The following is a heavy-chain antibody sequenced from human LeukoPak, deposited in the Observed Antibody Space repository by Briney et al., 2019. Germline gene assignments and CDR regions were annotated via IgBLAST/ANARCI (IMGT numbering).Heavy chain of an antibody. D-gene: IGHD6-19*01. CDR2: IYGSGST. J-gene: IGHJ5*02. Sequence: SETLSLTCTVSGDSLSSHFWTWIRQPPGKGLEWIGYIYGSGSTNYDPSHRSRVTISEDTSKNHFSLKLTSVAAADTAVYYCARNVGRYTHDTWGQGTLVTVSS. CDR1: GDSLSSHF. CDR3: ARNVGRYTHDT. V-gene: IGHV4-59*08.